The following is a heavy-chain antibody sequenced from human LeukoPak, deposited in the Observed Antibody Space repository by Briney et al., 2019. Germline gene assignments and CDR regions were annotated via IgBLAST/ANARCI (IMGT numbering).Heavy chain of an antibody. Sequence: PGGSLRLSCSASGFAFSGFAMGWVRQAPGRGLEWVASISGRGDNTYYADSVKGRFTISRDNSKNTLYLQMNSLRAEDTAVYYCAKDLTAYCGGDCYSFDYWGQGTLVTVSS. D-gene: IGHD2-21*02. CDR2: ISGRGDNT. CDR1: GFAFSGFA. J-gene: IGHJ4*02. V-gene: IGHV3-23*01. CDR3: AKDLTAYCGGDCYSFDY.